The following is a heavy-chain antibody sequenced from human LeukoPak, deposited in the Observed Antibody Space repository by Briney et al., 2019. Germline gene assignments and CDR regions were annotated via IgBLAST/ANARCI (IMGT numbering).Heavy chain of an antibody. Sequence: SQTLSLTCDISGDSVSSDSAAWNWIRQSPSRGLEWLGRTYYRSKWYNDYAVSVKSRITINPDTSKNQFSLQLNSVTPEDTAVYYCARGEAVAGLYYYYGMDVWGQGTTVTVSS. V-gene: IGHV6-1*01. CDR3: ARGEAVAGLYYYYGMDV. J-gene: IGHJ6*02. CDR1: GDSVSSDSAA. D-gene: IGHD6-19*01. CDR2: TYYRSKWYN.